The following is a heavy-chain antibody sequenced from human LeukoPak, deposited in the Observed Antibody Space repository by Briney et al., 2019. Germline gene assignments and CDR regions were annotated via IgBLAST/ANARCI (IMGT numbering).Heavy chain of an antibody. D-gene: IGHD6-19*01. J-gene: IGHJ4*02. CDR2: IIPIFGTA. CDR1: GGTFSSYA. CDR3: ARGKTRYSSGWYYY. V-gene: IGHV1-69*13. Sequence: ASVKVSCKASGGTFSSYAISWVRQAPGQGLEWMGGIIPIFGTANYAQKFQGRVTITADGSTSTAYMELSSLRSEDTAVYYCARGKTRYSSGWYYYWGQGTLVTVSS.